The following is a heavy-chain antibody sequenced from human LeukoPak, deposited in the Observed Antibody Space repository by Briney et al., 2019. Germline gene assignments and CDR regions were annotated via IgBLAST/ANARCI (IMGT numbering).Heavy chain of an antibody. D-gene: IGHD6-19*01. CDR1: GYTLTSYD. V-gene: IGHV1-8*01. Sequence: GASVKVSCKASGYTLTSYDINWVRQATGQGLEWMGWMNPNSGNTGYAQKFQGRVTMTRNTSISTAYMELSSLRSEDTAVYYCARTAVAGGLLLYYGMDVWGQGTTVTVSS. CDR2: MNPNSGNT. J-gene: IGHJ6*02. CDR3: ARTAVAGGLLLYYGMDV.